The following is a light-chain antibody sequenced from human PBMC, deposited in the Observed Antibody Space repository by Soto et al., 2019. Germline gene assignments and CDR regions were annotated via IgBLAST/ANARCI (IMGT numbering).Light chain of an antibody. J-gene: IGKJ1*01. Sequence: DIVMTQSPDSLAVSLGERATINCKSSQSVLYSSNNKNYLAWYQQKPGQPPKLLIYWASTRESGVPDRFIGSVSGTDFTLTISSLQAEDVAVYYCQQYYSTPTWTFGQGTKVEIK. CDR3: QQYYSTPTWT. V-gene: IGKV4-1*01. CDR2: WAS. CDR1: QSVLYSSNNKNY.